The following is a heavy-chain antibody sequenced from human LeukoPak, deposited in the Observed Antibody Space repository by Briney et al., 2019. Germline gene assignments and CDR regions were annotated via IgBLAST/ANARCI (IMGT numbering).Heavy chain of an antibody. CDR2: INPSGTDS. J-gene: IGHJ4*02. CDR1: GYTFTGYY. CDR3: ARDGGGDYDFDY. V-gene: IGHV1-46*01. Sequence: ASVKVSCKASGYTFTGYYMHWVRQAPGQGLEWMGIINPSGTDSNYAQKFQGRVTMTRDMSTGTVNMELSILRSEDTAVYYCARDGGGDYDFDYWGQGTLVTVSS. D-gene: IGHD4-17*01.